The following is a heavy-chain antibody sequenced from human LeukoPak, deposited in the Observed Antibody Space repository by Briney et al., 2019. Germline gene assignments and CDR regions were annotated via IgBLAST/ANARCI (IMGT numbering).Heavy chain of an antibody. D-gene: IGHD6-19*01. Sequence: SGPTLVIPTQTLTLTFTFSGFSLSTSAMCVSWIRHPPGKALEWLARIDWDDDKYYSTSLKTRLTISKDTSKNQVVLTMTNMDPVDTATYYCARIRRGYSSGWYGNDYWGQGTLVTVSS. CDR2: IDWDDDK. CDR3: ARIRRGYSSGWYGNDY. V-gene: IGHV2-70*11. CDR1: GFSLSTSAMC. J-gene: IGHJ4*02.